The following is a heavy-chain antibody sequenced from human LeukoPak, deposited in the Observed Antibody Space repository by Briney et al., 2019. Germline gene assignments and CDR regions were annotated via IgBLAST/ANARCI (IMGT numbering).Heavy chain of an antibody. J-gene: IGHJ4*02. CDR1: EFTFSDYA. CDR3: AREGGDGGAHLDY. D-gene: IGHD3-16*01. Sequence: GGSLRLSCAASEFTFSDYAFNWVRQAPGKGLEWVSIIGGDGSVTYYADSVRGRFTISRDNPKNTLYLLMNSLRAEDTAIYFCAREGGDGGAHLDYWGQGMLVTVSS. CDR2: IGGDGSVT. V-gene: IGHV3-23*01.